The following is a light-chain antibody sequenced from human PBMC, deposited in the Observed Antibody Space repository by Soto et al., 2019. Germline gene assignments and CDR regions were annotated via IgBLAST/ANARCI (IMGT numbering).Light chain of an antibody. CDR3: QQNNRWPHIT. CDR1: QNIRTN. Sequence: EIVITQSPATLSVSPGESATLSCSSSQNIRTNLAWYQQKFGKVPRLLFSHTSTRATPVPARFNGSGSGPQFTLTISRLQSEDSAVYFCQQNNRWPHITFGQGSRLEI. V-gene: IGKV3-15*01. CDR2: HTS. J-gene: IGKJ5*01.